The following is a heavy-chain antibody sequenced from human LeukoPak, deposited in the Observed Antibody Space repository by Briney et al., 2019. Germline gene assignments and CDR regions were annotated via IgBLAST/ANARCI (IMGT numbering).Heavy chain of an antibody. V-gene: IGHV5-51*01. Sequence: GESLQISCKCSGSIFTSYWIGWVRQLPGKGLEGMGMIFPGDSDTRYSPSFQGQVTISADKSISTAYLQWSSLKASDTAMYYCARRGNYGDYWGQGTLVTVSS. D-gene: IGHD3-16*01. CDR3: ARRGNYGDY. CDR2: IFPGDSDT. J-gene: IGHJ4*02. CDR1: GSIFTSYW.